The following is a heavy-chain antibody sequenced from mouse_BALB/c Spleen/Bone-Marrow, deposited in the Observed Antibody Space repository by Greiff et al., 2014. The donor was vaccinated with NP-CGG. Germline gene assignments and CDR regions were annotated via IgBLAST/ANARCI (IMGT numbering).Heavy chain of an antibody. D-gene: IGHD1-1*02. V-gene: IGHV1-87*01. J-gene: IGHJ2*01. CDR2: ICAGDGDT. CDR3: ASQGDYGSFDY. Sequence: QVQLKDSGAELARPGASVKLSCKASGYTLTCHWVQWGKKRPGQGLGWIGAICAGDGDTRYTQKFKGKTALTADKSSSTAYMQLSSLASEDSAVYYCASQGDYGSFDYWGQGTTLTVSA. CDR1: GYTLTCHW.